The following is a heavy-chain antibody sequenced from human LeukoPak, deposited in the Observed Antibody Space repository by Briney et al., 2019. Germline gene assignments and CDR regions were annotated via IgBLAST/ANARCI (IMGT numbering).Heavy chain of an antibody. V-gene: IGHV3-64*01. D-gene: IGHD3-3*01. CDR2: ISSNGGST. J-gene: IGHJ4*02. Sequence: GGSLRLSCAASGFTFSSYAMHWVRQAPGKGLEYVSAISSNGGSTYYANSVKGRFTISRDNSKNTLYLQMGSLRAEDMAVYYCARDTSRGFSGFCDYWGQGTLDTVSS. CDR3: ARDTSRGFSGFCDY. CDR1: GFTFSSYA.